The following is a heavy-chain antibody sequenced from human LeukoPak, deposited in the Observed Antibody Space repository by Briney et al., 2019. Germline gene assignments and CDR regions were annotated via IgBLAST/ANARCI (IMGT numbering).Heavy chain of an antibody. D-gene: IGHD3-10*01. J-gene: IGHJ6*03. CDR2: INHSGST. CDR1: GGSFSGYY. CDR3: ARGTRQIGGNYYGSGRRGPYYYMDV. V-gene: IGHV4-34*01. Sequence: SETLSLTCAVYGGSFSGYYWSWIRQPPGKGLEWIGEINHSGSTNYNPSPTSGVTISVDTSKNQFSLKLSSVTAADTAVYYCARGTRQIGGNYYGSGRRGPYYYMDVWGKGTTVTISS.